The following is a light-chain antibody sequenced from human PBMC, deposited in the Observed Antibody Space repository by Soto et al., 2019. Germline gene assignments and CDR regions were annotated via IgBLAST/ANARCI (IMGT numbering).Light chain of an antibody. CDR3: ASYVTGNPYV. CDR1: SSDGGGYNY. CDR2: EVS. Sequence: QSALTQPASVSGSPGQSITVSCSGTSSDGGGYNYVSWYQLHPGKAPKLMIHEVSERPSGVSNRFSGSKSGYTASLTTSGIQAEDEAVYYCASYVTGNPYVFGRGTKLNVL. J-gene: IGLJ1*01. V-gene: IGLV2-14*01.